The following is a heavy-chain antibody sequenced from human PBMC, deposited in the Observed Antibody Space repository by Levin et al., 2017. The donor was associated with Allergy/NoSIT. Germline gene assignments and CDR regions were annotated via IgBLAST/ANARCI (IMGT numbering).Heavy chain of an antibody. J-gene: IGHJ3*02. V-gene: IGHV4-59*01. Sequence: SETLSLTCTVFGGSIRGYYWGWIRQPPGKELEWIAYIYNSVTTNFTPSLKSRLSISVDTSRNQISLKLTSVTAAHTAVYYCARLGPPGSYAFDIWGQGTMVTVSS. CDR1: GGSIRGYY. CDR3: ARLGPPGSYAFDI. CDR2: IYNSVTT. D-gene: IGHD3/OR15-3a*01.